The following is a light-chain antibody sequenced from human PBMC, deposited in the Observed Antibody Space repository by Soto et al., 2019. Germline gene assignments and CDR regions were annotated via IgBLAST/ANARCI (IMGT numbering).Light chain of an antibody. J-gene: IGKJ5*01. V-gene: IGKV3D-20*01. CDR3: QQYGSSPHT. CDR2: DAS. Sequence: EIGLTQSPGTLSLSPGEGATLSCRASQSVSSSYLAWYQQKPGLAPRLLIYDASSRATGIPDRVSGSGSGTDFTLTISRLEPEDFAVYYCQQYGSSPHTFGQGTRLEIK. CDR1: QSVSSSY.